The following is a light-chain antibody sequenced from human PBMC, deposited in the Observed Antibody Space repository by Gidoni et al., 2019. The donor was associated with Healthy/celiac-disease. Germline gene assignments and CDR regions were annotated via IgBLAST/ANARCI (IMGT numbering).Light chain of an antibody. CDR1: QSVSSN. CDR2: GAS. Sequence: IVMTQSPATLSVSPEERAPPSCRASQSVSSNLARYQQKPGQAPRLLINGASTRATGIPARFSGSGSGTEFTLTISSLQSEDFAVYYCQQYNNWPPWTFGQGTKVEIK. V-gene: IGKV3-15*01. J-gene: IGKJ1*01. CDR3: QQYNNWPPWT.